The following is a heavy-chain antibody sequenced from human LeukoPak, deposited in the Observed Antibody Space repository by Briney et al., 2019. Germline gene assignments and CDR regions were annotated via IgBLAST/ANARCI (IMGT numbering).Heavy chain of an antibody. D-gene: IGHD6-19*01. CDR3: AKDLPARRVVDSGWYPDDFDV. V-gene: IGHV3-23*01. CDR2: IHRSGSYT. CDR1: GFTFSTYA. J-gene: IGHJ3*01. Sequence: GGSLRLSCAASGFTFSTYALSWVRQAPGKGLEWVSAIHRSGSYTYYADSVKGRFTISRDNSKNTLYLQMNSLRAEDTAIYYCAKDLPARRVVDSGWYPDDFDVWGQGTEVTVSS.